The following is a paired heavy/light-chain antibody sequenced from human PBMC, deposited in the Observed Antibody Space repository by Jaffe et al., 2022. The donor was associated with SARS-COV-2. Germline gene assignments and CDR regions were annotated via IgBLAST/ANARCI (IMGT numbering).Heavy chain of an antibody. D-gene: IGHD2-8*01. J-gene: IGHJ5*02. Sequence: EVQLVQSGVEVEKPGESLRISCKGSGYIFTEYWITWVRQMPGKGLEWMGRIDPSDSYISYSPSFQGHVTISVDKSINTAYLQWRSLKASDTAMYYCARHRLMDNWFDPWGQGTVVTVSS. CDR1: GYIFTEYW. CDR2: IDPSDSYI. CDR3: ARHRLMDNWFDP. V-gene: IGHV5-10-1*03.
Light chain of an antibody. J-gene: IGKJ4*01. CDR1: ESVTNNY. Sequence: EIVLTQSPGTVSLSPGERVTLSCRASESVTNNYLAWYQQRLGQAPRLLINDASTRATGIPDRFSGSGSGTDFTLTISRLEPGDVAVYYCQQYGRSPLTFGGGTKVEIK. CDR3: QQYGRSPLT. CDR2: DAS. V-gene: IGKV3-20*01.